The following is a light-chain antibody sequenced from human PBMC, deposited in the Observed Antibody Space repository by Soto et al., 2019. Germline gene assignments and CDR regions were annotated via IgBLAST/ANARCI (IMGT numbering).Light chain of an antibody. J-gene: IGKJ3*01. CDR2: LGS. CDR3: MQALQTPVT. CDR1: QSLLHVNGNNY. V-gene: IGKV2-28*01. Sequence: DIVLTQSPLSLPVTPGEPASISCRSSQSLLHVNGNNYLEWYLQKPGQSPQLLIYLGSSRASGVPDRFSGSGSGTEFTLKISRVEAEDVGVDYCMQALQTPVTFGPGTKVDVK.